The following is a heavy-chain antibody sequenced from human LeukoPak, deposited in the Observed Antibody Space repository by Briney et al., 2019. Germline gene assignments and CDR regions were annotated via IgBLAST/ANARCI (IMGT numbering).Heavy chain of an antibody. Sequence: PSETLSLTCTVSGGSLNSYYWSWIRQPPGKGLEWIGYIYYRGSTNYNPSLKSRVTISVDTSKNQISLKLSSLTAADTAMYHCARGAGLRHAFDIWGQGTMVTVSS. CDR3: ARGAGLRHAFDI. V-gene: IGHV4-59*01. CDR1: GGSLNSYY. CDR2: IYYRGST. J-gene: IGHJ3*02. D-gene: IGHD4-17*01.